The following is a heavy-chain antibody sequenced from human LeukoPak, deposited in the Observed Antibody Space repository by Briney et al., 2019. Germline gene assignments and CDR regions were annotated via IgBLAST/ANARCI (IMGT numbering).Heavy chain of an antibody. D-gene: IGHD3-22*01. J-gene: IGHJ4*02. Sequence: GGSLRLSCAASGFIFSGYAMSWVRQAPGKGLEWVSGICGNGDCTYYADSVKRRFTISRDNSKNTVYLQMNSLRAEDTAVYYCAKGGIVVVLGDWGQGTLVTVSS. CDR2: ICGNGDCT. CDR3: AKGGIVVVLGD. CDR1: GFIFSGYA. V-gene: IGHV3-23*01.